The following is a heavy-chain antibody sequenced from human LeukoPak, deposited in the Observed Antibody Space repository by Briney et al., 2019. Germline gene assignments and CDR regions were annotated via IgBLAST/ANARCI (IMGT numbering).Heavy chain of an antibody. CDR3: ARMGLDTAMITNFFDY. V-gene: IGHV1-46*01. Sequence: ASVKVSCKASGYSFTSNYLHWVRQAPGQGPEWMGGIHPSSGSTNYAQKFQGRLTVTRDTSTTTVYLELSSLSSEDTAVYYCARMGLDTAMITNFFDYWGQGTLVTVSS. J-gene: IGHJ4*02. CDR2: IHPSSGST. D-gene: IGHD5-18*01. CDR1: GYSFTSNY.